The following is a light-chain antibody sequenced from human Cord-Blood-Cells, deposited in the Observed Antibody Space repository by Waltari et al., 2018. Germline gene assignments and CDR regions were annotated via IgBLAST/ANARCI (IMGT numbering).Light chain of an antibody. CDR1: QDISNY. Sequence: DIQMTQSPSSLSASVGDRVTITCQASQDISNYLNWYQQKPGKAPTLLIYDASNLETGVPSRFSGSGSGTDFTFTINSLQPEDIATYYCQQYDNLPLTFGGGTKVEIK. CDR2: DAS. J-gene: IGKJ4*01. V-gene: IGKV1-33*01. CDR3: QQYDNLPLT.